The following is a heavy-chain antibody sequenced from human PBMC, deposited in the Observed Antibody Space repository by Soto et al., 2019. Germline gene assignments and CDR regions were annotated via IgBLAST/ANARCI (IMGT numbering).Heavy chain of an antibody. CDR2: IDWNSGSI. V-gene: IGHV3-9*01. CDR1: GFTFDDYA. D-gene: IGHD6-6*01. Sequence: EVQLVESGGGLVQPGRSLRLSCAASGFTFDDYAMHWVRQAPGKGLEWVSGIDWNSGSIGYADSVKGRFTISRDNAKNSLYLQMNSLRAEDTALYYCAKVGYSRSFYGIASDCGQGTLVTVSS. J-gene: IGHJ4*02. CDR3: AKVGYSRSFYGIASD.